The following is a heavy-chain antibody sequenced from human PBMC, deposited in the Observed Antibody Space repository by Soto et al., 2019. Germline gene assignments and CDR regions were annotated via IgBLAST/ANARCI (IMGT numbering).Heavy chain of an antibody. D-gene: IGHD1-26*01. J-gene: IGHJ6*02. V-gene: IGHV4-59*08. CDR2: IYYSGST. CDR1: GGSISSYY. Sequence: SETLSLTCTVSGGSISSYYWSWIRQPPGKGLEWIGYIYYSGSTNYNPSLKSRVTISVDTSKNQFSLKLSSVTAADTAVYYCARQRPTDGRWEFANYYGMDVWGQGTPVTVSS. CDR3: ARQRPTDGRWEFANYYGMDV.